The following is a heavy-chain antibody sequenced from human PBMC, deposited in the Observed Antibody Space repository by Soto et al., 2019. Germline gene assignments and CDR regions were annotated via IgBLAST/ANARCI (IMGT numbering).Heavy chain of an antibody. Sequence: PSETLSPTCTVSGGSISSYYWSWIRQPPGKGLEWIGYIYYSGSTNYHPSLKRRVTISVDTSKNKSSLTLRSVTAADTAVYYCAGSGNSYGHNWFAPWGQGTLVTVSS. J-gene: IGHJ5*02. CDR1: GGSISSYY. CDR2: IYYSGST. V-gene: IGHV4-59*01. CDR3: AGSGNSYGHNWFAP. D-gene: IGHD5-18*01.